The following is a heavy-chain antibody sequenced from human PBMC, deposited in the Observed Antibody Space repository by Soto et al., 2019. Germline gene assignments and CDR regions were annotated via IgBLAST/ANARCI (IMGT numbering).Heavy chain of an antibody. V-gene: IGHV3-23*01. Sequence: EVQLLESGGDLVQRGGSLRLSCAAYGFTFSNYGMSWVRQAPGKGLEWVSSISAGGGTTYYADSVMGRLTISRDNSENMLYLQLSSLRADETAVFYCVKDKYDSGSSMGNWFDPWGQGTLVTVSS. J-gene: IGHJ5*02. D-gene: IGHD3-10*01. CDR1: GFTFSNYG. CDR2: ISAGGGTT. CDR3: VKDKYDSGSSMGNWFDP.